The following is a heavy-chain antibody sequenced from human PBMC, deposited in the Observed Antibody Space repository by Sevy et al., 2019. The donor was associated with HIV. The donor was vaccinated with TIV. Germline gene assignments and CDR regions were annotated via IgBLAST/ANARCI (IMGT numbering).Heavy chain of an antibody. CDR3: AKDPGAMIAINPMFDP. J-gene: IGHJ5*02. CDR1: GFTFSSDA. Sequence: GGSLRLSCAASGFTFSSDAMSWVRQAPGKGLEWVSVISGSGGSTYYADSVKGRFTISRDNSKNTLYLQMNSLRAEDTAVYYCAKDPGAMIAINPMFDPWGQGTLVTVSS. V-gene: IGHV3-23*01. CDR2: ISGSGGST. D-gene: IGHD2-21*01.